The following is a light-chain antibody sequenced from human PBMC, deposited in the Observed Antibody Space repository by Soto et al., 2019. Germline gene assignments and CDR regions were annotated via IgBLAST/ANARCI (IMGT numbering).Light chain of an antibody. V-gene: IGKV3-15*01. CDR2: GAS. CDR3: QQYTNWPPYP. CDR1: QSVTSN. Sequence: EIVMTQSPATLSVSPGERATLSCMASQSVTSNLAWYQQKPGQAPRLLIYGASTRATGIPARFSRSGSGPEYTLNVTSLHSEDFSVYYCQQYTNWPPYPFRQGSKLEGK. J-gene: IGKJ2*01.